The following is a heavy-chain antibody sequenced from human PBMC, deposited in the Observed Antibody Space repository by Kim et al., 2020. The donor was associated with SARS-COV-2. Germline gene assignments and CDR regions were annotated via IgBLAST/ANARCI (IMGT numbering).Heavy chain of an antibody. J-gene: IGHJ4*02. CDR2: IDPSDSYT. CDR3: ARMENAGFVAACHY. Sequence: GESLKISCKGSGYSFTSYWISWVRQMPGKGLEWMGRIDPSDSYTNYSPSSQGHVTISANKSISTAYLQWGSLKASDTAMYYCARMENAGFVAACHYWGQGTLVTVSS. V-gene: IGHV5-10-1*01. CDR1: GYSFTSYW. D-gene: IGHD6-6*01.